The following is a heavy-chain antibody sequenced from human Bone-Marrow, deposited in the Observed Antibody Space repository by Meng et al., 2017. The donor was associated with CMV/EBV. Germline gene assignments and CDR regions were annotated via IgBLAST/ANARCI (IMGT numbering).Heavy chain of an antibody. CDR2: ISSSSSYI. CDR1: GFTFSSYA. V-gene: IGHV3-21*01. CDR3: ARDGGSDYYYYGMDV. Sequence: GGSLRLSCAASGFTFSSYAMSWVRQAPGKGLEWVSSISSSSSYIYYADSVKGRFTISRDNAKNSLYLQMNSLRAEDTAVYCCARDGGSDYYYYGMDVWGQGTTVTVSS. D-gene: IGHD3-16*01. J-gene: IGHJ6*02.